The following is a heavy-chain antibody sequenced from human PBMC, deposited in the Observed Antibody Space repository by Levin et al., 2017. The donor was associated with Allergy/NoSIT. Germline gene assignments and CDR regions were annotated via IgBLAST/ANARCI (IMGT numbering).Heavy chain of an antibody. V-gene: IGHV3-21*04. CDR2: ISSSSTYT. Sequence: SCLASGFTFTNYSMNWVRQAPGKGLEWVSSISSSSTYTYYSDSVTGRFIISRDNAPNSLFLQMNGLRADDTAVYYCSRDFYYGSGGPRSYGMDVWGQGTTVTVSS. CDR1: GFTFTNYS. J-gene: IGHJ6*02. D-gene: IGHD3-10*01. CDR3: SRDFYYGSGGPRSYGMDV.